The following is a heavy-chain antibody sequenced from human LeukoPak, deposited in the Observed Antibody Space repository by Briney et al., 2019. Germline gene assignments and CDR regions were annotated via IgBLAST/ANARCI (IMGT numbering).Heavy chain of an antibody. V-gene: IGHV1-2*02. CDR3: ARDHDLDY. D-gene: IGHD3-3*01. CDR1: GYTFTDYY. Sequence: ASVTVSFKASGYTFTDYYMHWVRQAAGQGLEGMGWINPNSDGTNYAQKFQGRVTMTRDTSIRTAYMELSRLRSDDTAVYYCARDHDLDYWGQGTLVTVSS. CDR2: INPNSDGT. J-gene: IGHJ4*02.